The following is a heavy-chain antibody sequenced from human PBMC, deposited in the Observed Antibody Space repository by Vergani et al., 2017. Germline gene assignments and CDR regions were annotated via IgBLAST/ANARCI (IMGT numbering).Heavy chain of an antibody. V-gene: IGHV4-34*01. CDR2: INHSGST. D-gene: IGHD3-9*01. J-gene: IGHJ4*02. CDR3: ARGRGGRDIFTAPRYHDY. CDR1: GGSFSGYY. Sequence: QVQLQQWGAGLLKPSETLSLTCAVYGGSFSGYYWSWIRQPPGKGLEWIGEINHSGSTNYNPSLKSRVTISVDTSKNQFSLKLSSVTAADTAVFYCARGRGGRDIFTAPRYHDYWGQGTLVTVSS.